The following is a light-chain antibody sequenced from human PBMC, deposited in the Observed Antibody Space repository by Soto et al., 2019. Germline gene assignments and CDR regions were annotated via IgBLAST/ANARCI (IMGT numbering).Light chain of an antibody. Sequence: EIVMTQSPATLSVSPGERATLSCRASQSVSSNLAWYQQKPGQAPRLLIYGAYNRASGTPARFSGSGSGTDFALTIRRLEPEDFAVYYCKQYGSSPRTFGQGTRLEIK. CDR2: GAY. CDR1: QSVSSN. V-gene: IGKV3-20*01. CDR3: KQYGSSPRT. J-gene: IGKJ5*01.